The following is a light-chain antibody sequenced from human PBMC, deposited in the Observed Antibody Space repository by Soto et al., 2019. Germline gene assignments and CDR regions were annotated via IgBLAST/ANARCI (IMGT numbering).Light chain of an antibody. CDR2: EVS. CDR3: TSYTSSSTWV. CDR1: SSDVGSCNC. J-gene: IGLJ3*02. V-gene: IGLV2-14*01. Sequence: QSALTQPASVSGSPGQSITISCTGTSSDVGSCNCVSWCQQHPGKAPQLILYEVSNRPSGVSNPFSGSKSGNTASLTISGLQAEDEADHYCTSYTSSSTWVFGGGTKLTVL.